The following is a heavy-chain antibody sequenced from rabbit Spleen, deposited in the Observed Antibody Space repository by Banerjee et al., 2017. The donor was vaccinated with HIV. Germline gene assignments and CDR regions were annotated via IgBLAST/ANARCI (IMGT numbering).Heavy chain of an antibody. J-gene: IGHJ4*01. CDR2: INTVNNNI. D-gene: IGHD2-1*01. V-gene: IGHV1S40*01. CDR1: GFSFSNNYV. CDR3: ARADRDYTWAIEL. Sequence: QSLEESGGGLVQPEGSLTLTCTASGFSFSNNYVMCWVRQAPGKGLEWIGCINTVNNNIWSASWAKGRFTISKTSSTAVTLRMTSLTGADTATYLCARADRDYTWAIELWGPGTLVTVS.